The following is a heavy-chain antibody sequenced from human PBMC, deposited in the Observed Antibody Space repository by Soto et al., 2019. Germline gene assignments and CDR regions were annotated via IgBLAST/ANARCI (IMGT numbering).Heavy chain of an antibody. D-gene: IGHD6-13*01. Sequence: XGALIVSCSASGFTCINYAMSWVRPAPGKGLEWVSTIIGNGRSTYYADSVKGRFTISRDNSRNTLFLQMNSLRAGDTAVYYCAKPSGLATAGSAFDYWGQGTLVTVSS. CDR2: IIGNGRST. V-gene: IGHV3-23*01. CDR1: GFTCINYA. CDR3: AKPSGLATAGSAFDY. J-gene: IGHJ4*02.